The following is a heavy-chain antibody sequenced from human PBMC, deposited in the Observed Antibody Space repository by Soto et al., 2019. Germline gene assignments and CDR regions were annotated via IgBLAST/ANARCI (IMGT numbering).Heavy chain of an antibody. D-gene: IGHD2-21*02. CDR1: GGSISSGGYY. CDR3: ARDRVTYDAFDI. J-gene: IGHJ3*02. V-gene: IGHV4-31*03. Sequence: QVQLQESGPGLVKPSQTLSLTCTVSGGSISSGGYYWSWIRQHPGKGLEWIGYISYSGGPYYNPSLESRVTISVDTSKNQFSLKLSSVTAADTALYYCARDRVTYDAFDIWGQGTMVTVSS. CDR2: ISYSGGP.